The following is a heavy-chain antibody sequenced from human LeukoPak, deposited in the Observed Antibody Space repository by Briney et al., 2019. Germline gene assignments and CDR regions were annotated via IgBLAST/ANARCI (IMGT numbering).Heavy chain of an antibody. Sequence: SETLSLTCTVSGGSISSGGYYWSWSPQHPGKGLEWIGYIYYSGRTYYHPSLKSRVTISVDTSKNQFSLKLSPVTAADTAVYYCARATGALDAFDIWGQGTMVTVSS. CDR2: IYYSGRT. D-gene: IGHD1-26*01. CDR1: GGSISSGGYY. J-gene: IGHJ3*02. CDR3: ARATGALDAFDI. V-gene: IGHV4-31*03.